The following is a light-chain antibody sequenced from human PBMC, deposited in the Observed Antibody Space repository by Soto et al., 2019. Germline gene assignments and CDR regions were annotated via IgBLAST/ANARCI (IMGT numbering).Light chain of an antibody. J-gene: IGKJ3*01. CDR1: QDINNC. V-gene: IGKV1-33*01. Sequence: DIQMTQTPSSLSASVGDRVTITCQASQDINNCLNWYHQKPGKAPKLLIYDASNLETGVPSRFSGSGSGTHFTFTISSLQPEDTATYYCQQYDNLPLTFGTGTKVDIK. CDR3: QQYDNLPLT. CDR2: DAS.